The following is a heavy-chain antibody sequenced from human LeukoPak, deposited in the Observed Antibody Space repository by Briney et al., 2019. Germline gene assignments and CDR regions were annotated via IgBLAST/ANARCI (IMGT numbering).Heavy chain of an antibody. Sequence: GGSLRLSCAASGFTFSSYAMTWVRQAPGKGLEWVSSFSFNGESTYYADSAKGRFTISRDNSKNTLYLQMNSLRAEDTAVYYCAKGGYSNGRHYYYYMDVWGEGTTVTVSS. V-gene: IGHV3-23*01. D-gene: IGHD5-18*01. CDR1: GFTFSSYA. CDR2: FSFNGEST. CDR3: AKGGYSNGRHYYYYMDV. J-gene: IGHJ6*03.